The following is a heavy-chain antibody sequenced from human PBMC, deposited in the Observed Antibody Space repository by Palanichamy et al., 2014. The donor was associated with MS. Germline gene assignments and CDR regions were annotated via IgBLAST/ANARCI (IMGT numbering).Heavy chain of an antibody. V-gene: IGHV3-30*04. CDR3: ARSSLSAVTTWDFDY. CDR1: GFTFSSFA. D-gene: IGHD4-17*01. CDR2: VSYDGSNK. Sequence: QVQLVESGGGVVQPGRSLRLSRAASGFTFSSFAIHWVRQAPGEGLEWVAVVSYDGSNKYYADSVKGRFTITRDNSKNTLYLQMNSLRGEDTAVYYCARSSLSAVTTWDFDYWGQGTLVTVSS. J-gene: IGHJ4*02.